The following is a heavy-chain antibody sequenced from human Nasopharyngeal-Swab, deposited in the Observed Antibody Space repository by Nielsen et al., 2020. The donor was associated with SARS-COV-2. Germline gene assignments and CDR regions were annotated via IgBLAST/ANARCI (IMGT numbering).Heavy chain of an antibody. CDR2: ISGSGNTT. D-gene: IGHD2-21*01. J-gene: IGHJ6*02. Sequence: GESLKISCAASGFTFSSCAMSWVHQAPGKGLEWVSIISGSGNTTYYADSVNDRFTISRDNSKNTLYLQMNSLRVEDTAVYYCAKAPYLRGLDVWGQGTTVTVSS. V-gene: IGHV3-23*01. CDR1: GFTFSSCA. CDR3: AKAPYLRGLDV.